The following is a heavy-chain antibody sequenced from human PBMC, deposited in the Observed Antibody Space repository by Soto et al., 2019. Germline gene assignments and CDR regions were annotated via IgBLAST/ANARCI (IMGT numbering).Heavy chain of an antibody. V-gene: IGHV3-7*03. J-gene: IGHJ4*02. D-gene: IGHD3-10*01. CDR1: GFTFSSYW. CDR2: IKQDGSEK. Sequence: GGSRRLSCAAPGFTFSSYWMSWVRQAPGKGQEWVANIKQDGSEKYYVDSVNARFTISRDNAKNSLYLQMNSLRAEDTAVYYCANQGMHASYYRSGSPFDYWGQGTLVTVSS. CDR3: ANQGMHASYYRSGSPFDY.